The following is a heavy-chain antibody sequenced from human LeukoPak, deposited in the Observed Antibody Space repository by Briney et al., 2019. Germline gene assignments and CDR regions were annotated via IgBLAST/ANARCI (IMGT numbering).Heavy chain of an antibody. CDR1: GDSISSNSYD. V-gene: IGHV4-39*07. D-gene: IGHD1-26*01. CDR2: MYYSGCA. Sequence: SETLSLTCTVSGDSISSNSYDSGWIRQPPGKGLEWIGRMYYSGCAYYNPSLKSRFTISVVTSKNLFSLKLTSVTAAETSVYYGARVSETWEHYFDYWGQGTLVTVSS. J-gene: IGHJ4*02. CDR3: ARVSETWEHYFDY.